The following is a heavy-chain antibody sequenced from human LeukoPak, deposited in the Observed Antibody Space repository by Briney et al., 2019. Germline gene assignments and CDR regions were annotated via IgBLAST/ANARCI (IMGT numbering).Heavy chain of an antibody. J-gene: IGHJ4*02. V-gene: IGHV3-23*01. D-gene: IGHD3-16*02. CDR2: IGGGGGIT. Sequence: GCLRLSCAASGFTFSSYAMSWVRPAPGKGLAWVSSIGGGGGITYYADAVKGRFTISRDNSKNTVSLQMNSLRAEDTAVYYCAWDYVWGSFRHWGQGSLVTVSS. CDR3: AWDYVWGSFRH. CDR1: GFTFSSYA.